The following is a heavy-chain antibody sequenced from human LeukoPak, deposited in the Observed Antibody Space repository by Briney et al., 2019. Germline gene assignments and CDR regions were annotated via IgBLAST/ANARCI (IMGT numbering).Heavy chain of an antibody. CDR3: ARGLIVVVPAAPESIWFDP. CDR2: IYTSGST. CDR1: GGSISSGSYY. V-gene: IGHV4-61*02. Sequence: SETLSLTCTVSGGSISSGSYYWSWIRQPAGKGLEWIGRIYTSGSTNYNPSLKSRVTISVDTSKNQFSLKLSSVTAADTAVYYCARGLIVVVPAAPESIWFDPWGQGTLVTVSS. D-gene: IGHD2-2*01. J-gene: IGHJ5*02.